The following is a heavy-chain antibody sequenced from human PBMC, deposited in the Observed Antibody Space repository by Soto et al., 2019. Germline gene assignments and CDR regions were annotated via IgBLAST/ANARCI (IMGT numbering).Heavy chain of an antibody. CDR2: INHSGST. D-gene: IGHD6-6*01. V-gene: IGHV4-34*01. CDR3: ARSNRIAARRWTRGWFDP. Sequence: SETLSLTCAVYVGSFSGYYWSWIRQPPGKGLEWIGEINHSGSTNYNPSLKSRVTISVDTSKNQFSLKLSSVTAADTAVYYCARSNRIAARRWTRGWFDPWGQGTLVTVSS. J-gene: IGHJ5*02. CDR1: VGSFSGYY.